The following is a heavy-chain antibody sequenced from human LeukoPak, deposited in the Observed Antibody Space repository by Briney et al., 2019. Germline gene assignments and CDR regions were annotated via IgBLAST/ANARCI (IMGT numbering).Heavy chain of an antibody. CDR3: TTPTGSYPGGFDN. D-gene: IGHD1-26*01. J-gene: IGHJ4*02. V-gene: IGHV3-23*01. CDR2: ISASHETT. CDR1: GFTFTTYT. Sequence: PGGSLRLSCAASGFTFTTYTMSWVRQAPGGGLEWVSPISASHETTYSADSVKGRFTISRDNSRNTLYLQMDSLKVEDTAIYYCTTPTGSYPGGFDNWGQGTRVTVS.